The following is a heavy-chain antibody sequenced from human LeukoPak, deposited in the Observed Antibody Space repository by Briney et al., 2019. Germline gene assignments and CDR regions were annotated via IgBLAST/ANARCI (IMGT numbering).Heavy chain of an antibody. Sequence: PSETLSLTCTVSGYSISSGYYWGWIRQPPGKGLEWIGSIYHSGSTYYNPSLKSRVTISVDTSKNQFSLKLSSVTAADTAVYYCARYALATIIMRGYFDYWGQGTLVTVSS. CDR3: ARYALATIIMRGYFDY. D-gene: IGHD5-24*01. CDR2: IYHSGST. J-gene: IGHJ4*02. CDR1: GYSISSGYY. V-gene: IGHV4-38-2*02.